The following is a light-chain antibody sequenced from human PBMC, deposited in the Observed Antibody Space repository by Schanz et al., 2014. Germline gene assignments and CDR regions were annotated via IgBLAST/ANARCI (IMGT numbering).Light chain of an antibody. CDR3: SSYTSSTTLV. J-gene: IGLJ3*02. CDR1: SSDVGGYNY. CDR2: DVS. V-gene: IGLV2-14*03. Sequence: QSALTQPASVSGSPGQSITISCTGTSSDVGGYNYVSWYQHHPGKAPKLMIYDVSNRPSGVSNRFSGSKSGNTASLTISGXXAEDEADYYCSSYTSSTTLVFGGGTKLTVL.